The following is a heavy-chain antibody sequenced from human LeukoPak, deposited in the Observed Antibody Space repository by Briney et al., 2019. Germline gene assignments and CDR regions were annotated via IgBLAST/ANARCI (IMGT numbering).Heavy chain of an antibody. Sequence: PSETLSLTCTVSSGSISSGDYYWSWIRQPPGKGLEWIGYIYYSGSTYYNPSLKSRVTISVDTSKNQFSLKLSSVTAADTAVYYCARISSAYYYYGMDVWGQGTTVTVSS. CDR1: SGSISSGDYY. CDR3: ARISSAYYYYGMDV. D-gene: IGHD2-2*01. CDR2: IYYSGST. J-gene: IGHJ6*02. V-gene: IGHV4-30-4*01.